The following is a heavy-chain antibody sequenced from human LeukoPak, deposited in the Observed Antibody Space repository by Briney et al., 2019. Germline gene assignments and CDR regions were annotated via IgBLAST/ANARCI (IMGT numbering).Heavy chain of an antibody. D-gene: IGHD2-15*01. J-gene: IGHJ4*02. CDR1: GGSFSGYY. V-gene: IGHV4-34*01. CDR2: LNQSGIT. CDR3: ARDDRRYCSGGTCYSRDY. Sequence: KTSETLSLTCAVYGGSFSGYYWSWIRQSPGKGLEWIGELNQSGITNYNPSLKTRVTISVDTSKNQLSLKLRSVTAADTAVYYCARDDRRYCSGGTCYSRDYWGQGTLVTVSS.